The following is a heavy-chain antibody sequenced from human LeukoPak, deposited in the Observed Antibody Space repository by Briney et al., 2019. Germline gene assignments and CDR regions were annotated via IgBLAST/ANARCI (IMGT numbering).Heavy chain of an antibody. J-gene: IGHJ4*02. V-gene: IGHV4-31*03. CDR2: IYYSGST. CDR1: GGSISSGGYY. CDR3: ASTRGELLDY. D-gene: IGHD3-10*01. Sequence: PSQTLSLTCTVSGGSISSGGYYWSWLRQHPGKGLEWIGYIYYSGSTYYNPSLKSRVTISVDTSKNQFSLKLSSVTAADTAVYYCASTRGELLDYWGQGTLVTVSS.